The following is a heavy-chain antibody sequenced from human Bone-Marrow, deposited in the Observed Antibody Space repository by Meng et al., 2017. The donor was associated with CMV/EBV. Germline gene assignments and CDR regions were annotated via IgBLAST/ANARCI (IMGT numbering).Heavy chain of an antibody. D-gene: IGHD5-12*01. CDR2: IKQDGSEK. V-gene: IGHV3-7*01. J-gene: IGHJ1*01. Sequence: GESLKISCAASGFTFSSYWMSWVRQAPGKGLEWVANIKQDGSEKYYVDSVKGRFTISRDNAKNSLYLQMNSLRAEDTAVYYCARHTIYRAYFQHWGQGTQVTVSS. CDR3: ARHTIYRAYFQH. CDR1: GFTFSSYW.